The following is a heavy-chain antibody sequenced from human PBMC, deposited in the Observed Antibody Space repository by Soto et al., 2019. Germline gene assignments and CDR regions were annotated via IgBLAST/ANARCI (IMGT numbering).Heavy chain of an antibody. CDR3: ARDLTTVVTSDAFDI. J-gene: IGHJ3*02. CDR1: GFTFSSYA. Sequence: QVQLVESGGGVVQPGRSLRLSCAASGFTFSSYAMHWVRQAPGKGLEWVAVISYDGSNKYYADSVKGRFTISRDNSKNTLYLQMTSLRAEDTAVYYCARDLTTVVTSDAFDIWGQGTMVTVSS. CDR2: ISYDGSNK. D-gene: IGHD4-17*01. V-gene: IGHV3-30-3*01.